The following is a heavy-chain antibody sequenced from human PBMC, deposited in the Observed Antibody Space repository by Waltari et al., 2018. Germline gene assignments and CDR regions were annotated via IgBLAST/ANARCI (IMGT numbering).Heavy chain of an antibody. D-gene: IGHD3-10*01. Sequence: EVQLVESGGGLVQPGRSLRLSCTASGFTFGAYAMSWVRQAPGKGLEWVGFIRSKAYGGTTEYAASVKGRFTISRDDSKSIAYLQMNSLKTEDTAVYYCTRFSYRLWFGELHAFDIWSQGTMVTVSS. CDR2: IRSKAYGGTT. CDR3: TRFSYRLWFGELHAFDI. J-gene: IGHJ3*02. CDR1: GFTFGAYA. V-gene: IGHV3-49*04.